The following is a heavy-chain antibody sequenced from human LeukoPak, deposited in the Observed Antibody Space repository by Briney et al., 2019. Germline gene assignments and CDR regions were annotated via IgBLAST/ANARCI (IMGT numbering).Heavy chain of an antibody. D-gene: IGHD1-1*01. Sequence: GGSLRLSCAAPGITFSNYNMNWLRQAPGKGLEWISAITSSSSYTFYADSVKGRFTISRDNAQNSLYLQMNSLRVEDTAIYYCARDPYNGAYSEGYYYYYMDVWGKGTTVTVSS. V-gene: IGHV3-21*01. CDR2: ITSSSSYT. J-gene: IGHJ6*03. CDR3: ARDPYNGAYSEGYYYYYMDV. CDR1: GITFSNYN.